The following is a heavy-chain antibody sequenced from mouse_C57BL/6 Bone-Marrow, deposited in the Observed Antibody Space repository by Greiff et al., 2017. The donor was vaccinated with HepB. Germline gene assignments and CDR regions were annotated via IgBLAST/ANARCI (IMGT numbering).Heavy chain of an antibody. J-gene: IGHJ4*01. Sequence: EVKLVESGGGLVKPGGSLKLSCAASGFTFSSYAMSWVRQTPEKRLEWVATISDGGSYTYYPDNVKGRFTISRDNTTNNLYLQMSHLKSEDTAMYYCARYFYYDYDGAIYYAMDYWGQGTSVTVSS. CDR1: GFTFSSYA. V-gene: IGHV5-4*03. D-gene: IGHD2-4*01. CDR2: ISDGGSYT. CDR3: ARYFYYDYDGAIYYAMDY.